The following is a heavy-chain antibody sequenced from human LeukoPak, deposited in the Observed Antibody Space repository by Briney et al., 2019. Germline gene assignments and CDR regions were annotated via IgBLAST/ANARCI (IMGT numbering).Heavy chain of an antibody. CDR2: ISSSSSTI. CDR3: ARLRLFRYFATDAFDI. V-gene: IGHV3-48*04. CDR1: GFTLSSYS. D-gene: IGHD3-9*01. J-gene: IGHJ3*02. Sequence: GGSLRLSCAASGFTLSSYSMNWVRQAPGKGLEWVSYISSSSSTIYYADSVKGRFTISRDNAKNSLYLQMNSLRAEDTAVYYCARLRLFRYFATDAFDIWGQGTMVTVSS.